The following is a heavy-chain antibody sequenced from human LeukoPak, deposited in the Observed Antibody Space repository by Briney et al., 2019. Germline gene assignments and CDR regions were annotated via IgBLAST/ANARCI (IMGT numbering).Heavy chain of an antibody. CDR3: ARPVDYDSSGYYPNYFDY. CDR2: MYPGDSDT. D-gene: IGHD3-22*01. V-gene: IGHV5-51*03. J-gene: IGHJ4*02. Sequence: KPGESLKISCRGSGYSFTSYWIGWVRQMPGKGLEWMGIMYPGDSDTRYSPSFQGQVTISADKSISTAYLQWSSLKASDTAMYYCARPVDYDSSGYYPNYFDYWGQGTLVTVSS. CDR1: GYSFTSYW.